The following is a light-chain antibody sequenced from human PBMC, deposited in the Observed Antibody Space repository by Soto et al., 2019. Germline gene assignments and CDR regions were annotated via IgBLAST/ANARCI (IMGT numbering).Light chain of an antibody. V-gene: IGLV2-14*01. CDR3: SSYASTSTAV. CDR1: SSDVGAYNY. Sequence: QSVLTQPASVSGSPGQSITISCTGTSSDVGAYNYVSWYQQHPGKAPKLMIYEVNSRPSGVSNHFSGSKSGITASLTISGLQAEDEGDYYCSSYASTSTAVFGTGTKVTVL. J-gene: IGLJ1*01. CDR2: EVN.